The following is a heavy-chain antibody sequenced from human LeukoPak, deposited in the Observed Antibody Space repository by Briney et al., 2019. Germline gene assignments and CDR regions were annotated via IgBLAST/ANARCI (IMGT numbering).Heavy chain of an antibody. Sequence: GGSLRLXCAXSGFXFSSYAMSLVRQAPGKGLEWVSAISGSCGSTYYADSVKGRFTISRDNSKNTLYLQMNSLRAEDTAVYYCANRLSRIWGQGTMVTVSS. CDR1: GFXFSSYA. V-gene: IGHV3-23*01. CDR3: ANRLSRI. J-gene: IGHJ3*02. CDR2: ISGSCGST.